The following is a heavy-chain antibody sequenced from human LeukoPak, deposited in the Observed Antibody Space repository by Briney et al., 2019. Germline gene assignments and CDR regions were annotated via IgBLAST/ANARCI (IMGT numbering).Heavy chain of an antibody. D-gene: IGHD3-3*01. V-gene: IGHV4-34*01. Sequence: SETLSLTCAVYGGSFSGYYWSWIRQPPGKGLEWIGEINHSGSTNYNPSLKSRVTISVDTSKNQFSLKLSSVTAADTAVYYCASTINYYYYYMDVWGKGTTVTVSS. CDR1: GGSFSGYY. CDR3: ASTINYYYYYMDV. CDR2: INHSGST. J-gene: IGHJ6*03.